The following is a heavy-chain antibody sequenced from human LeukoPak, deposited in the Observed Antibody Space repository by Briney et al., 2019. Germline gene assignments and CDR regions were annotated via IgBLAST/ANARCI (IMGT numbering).Heavy chain of an antibody. V-gene: IGHV3-43*02. CDR2: TSGDGITT. Sequence: PGGSLRLSCAASGFTFHNYAIHWVRQAPGKGLEWVSLTSGDGITTYFADSVKGRFTISGDNSKSSLFLQMNSLRTEDTALYYCAKESGKFDYWGQGTLVAVSS. J-gene: IGHJ4*02. CDR1: GFTFHNYA. CDR3: AKESGKFDY.